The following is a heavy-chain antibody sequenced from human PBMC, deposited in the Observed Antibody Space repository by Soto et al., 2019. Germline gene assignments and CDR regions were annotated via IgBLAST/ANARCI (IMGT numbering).Heavy chain of an antibody. CDR2: ISAYNGNT. J-gene: IGHJ6*02. V-gene: IGHV1-18*01. CDR1: GYTFTSYG. Sequence: QVQLVQSGAEVKKPGASVKVSCKASGYTFTSYGISWVRQAPGQGLEWMGWISAYNGNTNDAQKLQGRVTMTTDTSMSTAYMELRSLRSDDTAVYSCASEWEYCSGGSCHKTYYYYGKDVWGQGTTVIVSS. D-gene: IGHD2-15*01. CDR3: ASEWEYCSGGSCHKTYYYYGKDV.